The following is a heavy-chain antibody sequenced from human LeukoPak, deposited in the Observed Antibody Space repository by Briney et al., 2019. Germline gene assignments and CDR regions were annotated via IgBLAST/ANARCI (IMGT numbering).Heavy chain of an antibody. CDR3: AKHPGPYGSGSYFDY. CDR2: MRYDGSNK. J-gene: IGHJ4*02. V-gene: IGHV3-30*02. D-gene: IGHD3-10*01. CDR1: GFTFSSYG. Sequence: GGSLRLSCAASGFTFSSYGMHWVRQAPGRGLEWVAFMRYDGSNKYYADSVKGRFTISRDNSKNTLYLQMNSLRAEDTAVYYCAKHPGPYGSGSYFDYWGQGTLVTVSS.